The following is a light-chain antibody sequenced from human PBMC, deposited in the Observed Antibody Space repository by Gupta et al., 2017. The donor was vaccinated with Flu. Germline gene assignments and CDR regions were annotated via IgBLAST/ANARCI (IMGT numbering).Light chain of an antibody. J-gene: IGLJ2*01. Sequence: SYALTQPPPVSVSPGQPASITCSGDKLGDKYASWYQQKPGQSPVLVIYQDNKRPSGIPERFSGSNSGNTATLTISGTQAMDEADYYCQAWDSSHVVFGGGTKLTVL. CDR1: KLGDKY. V-gene: IGLV3-1*01. CDR2: QDN. CDR3: QAWDSSHVV.